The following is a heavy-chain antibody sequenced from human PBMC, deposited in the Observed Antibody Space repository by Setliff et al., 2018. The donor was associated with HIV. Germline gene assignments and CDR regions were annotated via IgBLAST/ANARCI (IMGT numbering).Heavy chain of an antibody. Sequence: AASVKVSCKASGYTFSSYGISWVRQAPGQGLEWMGWINPYSGKTKYAQNLQGRVTMTTDTSTSTADMELRSLRSDDTAMYYCARERPYCSGGSCYGLNYFDCWGQGTLVTSPQ. CDR3: ARERPYCSGGSCYGLNYFDC. V-gene: IGHV1-18*04. D-gene: IGHD2-15*01. J-gene: IGHJ4*02. CDR1: GYTFSSYG. CDR2: INPYSGKT.